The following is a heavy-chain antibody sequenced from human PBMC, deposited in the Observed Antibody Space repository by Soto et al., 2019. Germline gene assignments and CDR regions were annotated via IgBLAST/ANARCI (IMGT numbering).Heavy chain of an antibody. J-gene: IGHJ6*02. CDR1: GYTFTGYY. Sequence: ASVKVSCKASGYTFTGYYMHWVRQAPGQGLEWMGWINPNSGGTNYAQKFQGRVTMTRDTSISTAYMELSRLRSDDTAVYYCARDGTAAAGEYYYYGMDVWGQGKTVTVSS. V-gene: IGHV1-2*02. D-gene: IGHD6-13*01. CDR3: ARDGTAAAGEYYYYGMDV. CDR2: INPNSGGT.